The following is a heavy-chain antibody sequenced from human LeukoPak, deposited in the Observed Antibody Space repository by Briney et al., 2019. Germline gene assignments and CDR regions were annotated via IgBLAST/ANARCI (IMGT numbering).Heavy chain of an antibody. CDR2: IYSSGST. J-gene: IGHJ4*02. CDR3: ARAYYDFWSGHLNYYFDY. D-gene: IGHD3-3*01. CDR1: GDSISSYY. Sequence: SETLSLTCTVSGDSISSYYWSWIRQPPGKGLEWIGYIYSSGSTNYNPSLKSRVTMSVDTSKNQFSLKLSSVTAADTAIYYCARAYYDFWSGHLNYYFDYWGQGTLVTVSS. V-gene: IGHV4-59*01.